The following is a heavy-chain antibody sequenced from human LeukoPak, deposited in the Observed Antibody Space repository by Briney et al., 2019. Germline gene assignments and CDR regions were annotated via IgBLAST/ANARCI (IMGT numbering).Heavy chain of an antibody. D-gene: IGHD3-16*01. CDR3: ARYYDGIGYFDSLDV. V-gene: IGHV3-48*03. Sequence: PGGSLRLSCAASGFTFSTYEMNWVRQAPGKGLEWVSYISSSGSTIYYADSVKGRFTISRENAENSLYLQMNSLRPEDTAVYYCARYYDGIGYFDSLDVWGQGTLVSVSS. CDR1: GFTFSTYE. CDR2: ISSSGSTI. J-gene: IGHJ3*01.